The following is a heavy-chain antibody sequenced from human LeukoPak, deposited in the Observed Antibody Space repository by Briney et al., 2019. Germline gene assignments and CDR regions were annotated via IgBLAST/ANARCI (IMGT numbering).Heavy chain of an antibody. CDR2: IQSDEIDK. J-gene: IGHJ4*02. V-gene: IGHV3-30*02. CDR1: GFTFSSYG. Sequence: QAGGSLRLSCAASGFTFSSYGMHWVRQAPGKGLEWVAFIQSDEIDKFYADSVRGRFTVSRDNSRDTMYLQMNSLRAEDTAVYYCAKEIAGAPNFWGQGTLVTVSS. CDR3: AKEIAGAPNF. D-gene: IGHD6-19*01.